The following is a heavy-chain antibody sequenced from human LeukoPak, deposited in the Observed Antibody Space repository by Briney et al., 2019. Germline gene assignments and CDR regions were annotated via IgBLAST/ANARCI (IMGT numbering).Heavy chain of an antibody. J-gene: IGHJ4*02. Sequence: SETLSLTCAVYGGSFSDYYWTWIRQPPGKGLEWIGEINHRGSTHYNPSLKSRVTISVDTSKKQSSLQLSSVTAADTAVYFCARASRWLAFDNWGQGTLVTVSS. V-gene: IGHV4-34*01. CDR1: GGSFSDYY. CDR3: ARASRWLAFDN. CDR2: INHRGST. D-gene: IGHD6-19*01.